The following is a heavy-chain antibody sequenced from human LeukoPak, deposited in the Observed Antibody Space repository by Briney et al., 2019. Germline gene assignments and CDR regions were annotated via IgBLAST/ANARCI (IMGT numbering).Heavy chain of an antibody. CDR2: ISGSGGST. CDR1: GFTFSSYA. Sequence: PGGSLRLSCAASGFTFSSYAMSWVRQAPGKGLEWVSAISGSGGSTYYADSVKGRLTISRDNSKNTLYLQMNSLRAEDTAVYYCAKDRSIVGATSDYWGQGTLVTVSS. D-gene: IGHD1-26*01. J-gene: IGHJ4*02. V-gene: IGHV3-23*01. CDR3: AKDRSIVGATSDY.